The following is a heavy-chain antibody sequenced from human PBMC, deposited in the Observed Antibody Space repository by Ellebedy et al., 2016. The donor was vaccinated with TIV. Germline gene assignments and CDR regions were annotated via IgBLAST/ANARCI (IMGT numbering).Heavy chain of an antibody. D-gene: IGHD5-18*01. J-gene: IGHJ4*02. CDR2: INPSDNST. CDR1: GYTFSNYY. Sequence: AASVKVSCKASGYTFSNYYIHWVRHPPGQGLEWMGIINPSDNSTNYAQKFQDRVIMTWDTSTSTVYLELSSLRSEDTAIYYCARQRETALSFWGQGTLVTVSS. V-gene: IGHV1-46*01. CDR3: ARQRETALSF.